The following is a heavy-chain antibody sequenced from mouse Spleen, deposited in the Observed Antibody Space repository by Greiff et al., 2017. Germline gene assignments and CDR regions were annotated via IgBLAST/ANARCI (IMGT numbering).Heavy chain of an antibody. D-gene: IGHD1-1*01. CDR1: GHAFSSSW. V-gene: IGHV1-82*01. CDR2: IYPGDGDT. Sequence: QVQLKQSGPELVKPGASVKISCKASGHAFSSSWMNWVKQRPGQGLEWIGRIYPGDGDTNYNGKFKGKATLTADKSSSTAYMQLSSLTSVDSAVYFCAREEIFTTVPWFAYWGQGTLVTVSA. J-gene: IGHJ3*01. CDR3: AREEIFTTVPWFAY.